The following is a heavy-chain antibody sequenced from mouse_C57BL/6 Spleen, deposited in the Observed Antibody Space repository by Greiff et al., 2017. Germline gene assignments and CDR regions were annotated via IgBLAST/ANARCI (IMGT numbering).Heavy chain of an antibody. J-gene: IGHJ3*01. Sequence: EVMLVESGGGLVKPGGSLKLSCAASGFTFSDYGMHWVRQAPEKGLEWVAYISSGSSTIYYADTVKGRFTISRDNAKNTLFLQMTSLRSEDTAMYYCATFYDGYYGGFAYWGQGTLVTVSA. V-gene: IGHV5-17*01. CDR2: ISSGSSTI. D-gene: IGHD2-3*01. CDR1: GFTFSDYG. CDR3: ATFYDGYYGGFAY.